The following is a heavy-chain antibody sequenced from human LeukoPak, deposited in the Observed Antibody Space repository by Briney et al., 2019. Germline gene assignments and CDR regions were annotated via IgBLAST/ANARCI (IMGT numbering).Heavy chain of an antibody. Sequence: GGSLRLSCAASGFTFDDYAMHWVRQAPGKGLEWVSGISWNSGNIGYADSVKGRFTISRDNSKNTLYLQMNSLRAEDTAVYYCAKEAGYCSSTSCYRGDYYYYYYMDVWGKGTTVTVSS. CDR1: GFTFDDYA. V-gene: IGHV3-9*01. CDR2: ISWNSGNI. CDR3: AKEAGYCSSTSCYRGDYYYYYYMDV. J-gene: IGHJ6*03. D-gene: IGHD2-2*02.